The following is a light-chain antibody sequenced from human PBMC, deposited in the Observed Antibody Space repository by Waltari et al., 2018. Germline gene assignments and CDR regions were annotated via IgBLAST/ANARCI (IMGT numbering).Light chain of an antibody. CDR1: RSDVGSSNR. CDR3: SSYTSSSTWV. V-gene: IGLV2-18*02. CDR2: EVS. Sequence: QSALTQPPSVSGSPGQSVTISCTGTRSDVGSSNRVSWYQQPPDTAPKLIIYEVSDRPSGVPDRFSGSKSANTAFLTISGLQAEDEADYFCSSYTSSSTWVFGTGTKVTVL. J-gene: IGLJ1*01.